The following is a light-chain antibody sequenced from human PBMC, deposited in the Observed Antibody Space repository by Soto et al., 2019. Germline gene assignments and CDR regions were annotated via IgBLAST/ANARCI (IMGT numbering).Light chain of an antibody. CDR1: QSLLHSNGYNY. V-gene: IGKV2-28*01. J-gene: IGKJ3*01. Sequence: DIVMTQSPLSLPVTPGEPASISCRSSQSLLHSNGYNYLDWYLQKPGQSPQLLIYLGSNRASGVPDRFSGSGSGTDFTLNISRVEAEDVGVYYCMQALQPPLTFGPGTKVDIK. CDR3: MQALQPPLT. CDR2: LGS.